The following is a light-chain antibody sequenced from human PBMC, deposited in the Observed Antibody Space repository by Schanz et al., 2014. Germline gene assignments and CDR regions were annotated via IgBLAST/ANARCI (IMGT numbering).Light chain of an antibody. CDR2: AAS. J-gene: IGKJ4*01. Sequence: DIQMTQSPSSLSAPVGDRVTITCRASLGITTYLNWYQQKPGKAPKLLIYAASSLQSGVPSRFSGSGSGTDFTLTISSLQPEDFATYYCQQSYSSLTFGGGTKVEIK. CDR1: LGITTY. V-gene: IGKV1-39*01. CDR3: QQSYSSLT.